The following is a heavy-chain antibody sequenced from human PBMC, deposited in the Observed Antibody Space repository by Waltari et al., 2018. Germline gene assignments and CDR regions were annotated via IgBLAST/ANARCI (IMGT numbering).Heavy chain of an antibody. V-gene: IGHV4-59*01. CDR1: GGSISSYY. J-gene: IGHJ3*02. CDR2: IYYSGST. CDR3: ARGGGYYYDSSGYYSGPDAFDI. D-gene: IGHD3-22*01. Sequence: QVQLQESGPGLVKPSETLSLTCTVSGGSISSYYWSWIRQPPGKGLEWIGYIYYSGSTNYNPSLKGRVTISVDTSKNQFSLKLSSVTAADTAVYYCARGGGYYYDSSGYYSGPDAFDIWGQGTMVTVSS.